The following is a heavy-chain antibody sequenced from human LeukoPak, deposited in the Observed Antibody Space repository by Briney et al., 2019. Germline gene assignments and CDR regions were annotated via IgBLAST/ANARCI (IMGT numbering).Heavy chain of an antibody. CDR3: ARDNGGNSGRYFDY. D-gene: IGHD4-23*01. J-gene: IGHJ4*02. CDR2: ISYDGSNK. Sequence: GRSLRLSCAASGFTFSSYAMHWVRQAPGKGLEWVAVISYDGSNKYYADSVKGRFTISRDNSKNTLYLQMNSLRAEDTAVYYCARDNGGNSGRYFDYWGQGTLVTVSS. V-gene: IGHV3-30-3*01. CDR1: GFTFSSYA.